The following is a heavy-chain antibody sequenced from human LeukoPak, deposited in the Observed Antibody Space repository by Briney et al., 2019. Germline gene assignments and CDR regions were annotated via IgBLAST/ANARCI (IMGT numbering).Heavy chain of an antibody. D-gene: IGHD2-2*01. CDR2: ISAYNGNT. CDR3: ASYYCSSTSCQSHLVY. V-gene: IGHV1-18*01. J-gene: IGHJ4*02. CDR1: GYTFTSYG. Sequence: ASVKVSCKASGYTFTSYGISWVRQAPGQGLEWMGWISAYNGNTNYAQKLQGRVTMTTDTSTSTAYMELRSLRSNDTAVYYCASYYCSSTSCQSHLVYWGQGTLVTVSS.